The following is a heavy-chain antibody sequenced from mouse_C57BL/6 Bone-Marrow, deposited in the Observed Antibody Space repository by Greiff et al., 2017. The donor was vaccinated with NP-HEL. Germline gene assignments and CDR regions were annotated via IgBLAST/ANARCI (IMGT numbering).Heavy chain of an antibody. D-gene: IGHD2-3*01. CDR3: ARDAPRDGYFDY. CDR2: SRNKANDYTT. Sequence: EVKVVESGGGLVQSGRSLRLSCATSGFTFSDFYMEWVRQAPGKGLEWIAASRNKANDYTTEYSASVKGRFIVSRDTSQSILYLQMNALRAEDTAIYYCARDAPRDGYFDYWGQGTTLTVSS. V-gene: IGHV7-1*01. J-gene: IGHJ2*01. CDR1: GFTFSDFY.